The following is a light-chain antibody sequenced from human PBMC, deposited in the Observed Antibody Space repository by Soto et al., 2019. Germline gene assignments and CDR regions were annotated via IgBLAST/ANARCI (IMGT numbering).Light chain of an antibody. J-gene: IGKJ1*01. CDR2: DAF. Sequence: DIPMTPSPSTLSASLGDRKNKNCRARQRINRRLALYKQKPGIAPKLLIYDAFSLESGVPSRFSGSVSGTEFTLTISSLQPDDFATYYCQQYNSYQGTFGQGTK. V-gene: IGKV1-5*01. CDR3: QQYNSYQGT. CDR1: QRINRR.